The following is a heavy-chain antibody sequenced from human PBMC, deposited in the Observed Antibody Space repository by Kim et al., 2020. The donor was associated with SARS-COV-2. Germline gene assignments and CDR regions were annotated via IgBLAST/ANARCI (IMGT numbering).Heavy chain of an antibody. D-gene: IGHD5-18*01. J-gene: IGHJ4*02. CDR3: ASLDTAMGVQRNY. CDR2: IIPIFGTA. Sequence: SVKVSCKASGGTFSSYAISWVRQAPGQGLEWMGGIIPIFGTANYAQKFQGRVTITADESTSTAYMELSSLRSEDTAVYYCASLDTAMGVQRNYWGQGTLVTVSS. CDR1: GGTFSSYA. V-gene: IGHV1-69*13.